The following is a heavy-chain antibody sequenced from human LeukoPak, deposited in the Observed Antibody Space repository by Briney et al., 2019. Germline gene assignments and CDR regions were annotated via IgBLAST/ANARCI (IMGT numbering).Heavy chain of an antibody. CDR1: GGSISSYY. CDR2: IYTSGST. Sequence: SETLSLTCTVSGGSISSYYWSWIRQPAGKGLELIGRIYTSGSTNYNPSLKSRGTMSVGTSKTQFSLKLSSVTAADTAVYYCAREARSSANKNWFDPWGQGTLVTVSS. D-gene: IGHD1-26*01. V-gene: IGHV4-4*07. CDR3: AREARSSANKNWFDP. J-gene: IGHJ5*02.